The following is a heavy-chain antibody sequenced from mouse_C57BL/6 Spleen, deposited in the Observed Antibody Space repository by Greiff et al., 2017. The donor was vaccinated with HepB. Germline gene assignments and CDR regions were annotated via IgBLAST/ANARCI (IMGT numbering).Heavy chain of an antibody. Sequence: QVQLKESGAELVRPGASVKLSCKASGYTFTDYYINWVKQRPGQGLEWIARIYPGSGNTYYNEKFKGKATLTAEKSSSTAYMQLSSLTSEDSAVYFCARRYGSYAMDYWGQGTSVTVSS. CDR2: IYPGSGNT. V-gene: IGHV1-76*01. J-gene: IGHJ4*01. CDR1: GYTFTDYY. D-gene: IGHD1-1*01. CDR3: ARRYGSYAMDY.